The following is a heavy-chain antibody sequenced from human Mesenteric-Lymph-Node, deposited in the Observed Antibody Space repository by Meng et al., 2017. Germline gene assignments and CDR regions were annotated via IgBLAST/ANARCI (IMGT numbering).Heavy chain of an antibody. V-gene: IGHV4-34*01. CDR2: IYYSGST. CDR3: ARVSSGWDYFDY. CDR1: GGSFSGYY. J-gene: IGHJ4*02. D-gene: IGHD6-19*01. Sequence: VPARRWGAGLFKPDEALSPTFAGYGGSFSGYYWTWIRQHPGKGLEWFGHIYYSGSTFYNPSLKRRVIISIDTSKNQFSLNLRSVTAADTAVYYCARVSSGWDYFDYWGQGTLVTVSS.